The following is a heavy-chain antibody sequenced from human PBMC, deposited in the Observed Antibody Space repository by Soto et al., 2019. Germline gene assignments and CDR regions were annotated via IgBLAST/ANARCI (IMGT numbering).Heavy chain of an antibody. V-gene: IGHV3-7*04. Sequence: PGGSLRLSCAAAGFTFSSYWMSWVRQAPGKGLEWVANIKHDGSEKYYVDSVKGRFTMSRDNAKNSLYLQMNSLRAEDTAVYYCARGGGNFDYWGQGTLVTVS. CDR2: IKHDGSEK. J-gene: IGHJ4*02. CDR3: ARGGGNFDY. CDR1: GFTFSSYW. D-gene: IGHD2-15*01.